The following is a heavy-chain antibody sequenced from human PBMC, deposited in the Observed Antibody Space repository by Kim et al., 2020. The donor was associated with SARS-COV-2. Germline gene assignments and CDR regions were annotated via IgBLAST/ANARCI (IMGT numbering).Heavy chain of an antibody. J-gene: IGHJ4*02. CDR2: VNAANDQT. D-gene: IGHD4-4*01. CDR3: VRDMNPTVYDY. V-gene: IGHV1-3*01. CDR1: GYTFNTYP. Sequence: AAVKVSCKASGYTFNTYPIHWLRQAPGQTLEWMGWVNAANDQTKYSQKFQGRITISRDTSANTAYMELRSLTTKDSAFYYCVRDMNPTVYDYWGQGNLVTVSS.